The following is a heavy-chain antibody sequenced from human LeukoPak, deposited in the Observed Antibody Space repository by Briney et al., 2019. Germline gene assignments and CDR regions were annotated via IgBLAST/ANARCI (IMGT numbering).Heavy chain of an antibody. CDR3: ARSIFGVAYYFDY. V-gene: IGHV4-30-2*01. CDR2: IYHSGST. CDR1: GGSLSSGGYS. D-gene: IGHD3-3*01. J-gene: IGHJ4*02. Sequence: SETLSLTCAVSGGSLSSGGYSWSWIRQPPGKALEWIGYIYHSGSTYYNPSLESRVTISVDRSKNQFSLKLSSVTAADTAVYFCARSIFGVAYYFDYWGQGTLVTVSS.